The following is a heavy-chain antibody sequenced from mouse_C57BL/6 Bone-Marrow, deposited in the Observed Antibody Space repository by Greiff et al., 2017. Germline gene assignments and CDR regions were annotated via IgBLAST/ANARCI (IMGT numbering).Heavy chain of an antibody. D-gene: IGHD1-1*01. CDR1: GYTFTSYG. V-gene: IGHV1-81*01. Sequence: QVQLQQSGAELARPGASVKLSCKASGYTFTSYGISWVKQRTGQGLEWIGEIYPRSGNTYYNEKFKGKATLTAVKSSSTAYMELRSLTSEDSAVYFCAREVYYYGSSPYYYAMDYWGQGTSVTVSS. J-gene: IGHJ4*01. CDR3: AREVYYYGSSPYYYAMDY. CDR2: IYPRSGNT.